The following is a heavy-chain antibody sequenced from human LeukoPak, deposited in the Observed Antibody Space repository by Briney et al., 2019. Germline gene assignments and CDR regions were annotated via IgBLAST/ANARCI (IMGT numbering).Heavy chain of an antibody. D-gene: IGHD4-17*01. V-gene: IGHV3-9*01. CDR1: GFTFDDYA. Sequence: PGRSLRLSCAASGFTFDDYAMHWVRQAPGKGLEWVSGISWNSGSIGYADSVKGRFTISRDNAKNSLYLQMNSPRAEDTALYYCAKDHYGDYVFDYWGQGTLVTVSS. J-gene: IGHJ4*02. CDR3: AKDHYGDYVFDY. CDR2: ISWNSGSI.